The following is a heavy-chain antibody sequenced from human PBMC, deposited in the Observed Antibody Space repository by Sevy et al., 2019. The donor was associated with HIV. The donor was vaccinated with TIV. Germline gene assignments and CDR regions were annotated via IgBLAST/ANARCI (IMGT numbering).Heavy chain of an antibody. J-gene: IGHJ3*02. D-gene: IGHD3-16*01. Sequence: GGSLRLSCAASGFTFSAYWMYWVRQAPGKGLEWVSRIDHDGSNPIYADSVKGRFTGSRDNSKNTLYLQMTSLRGEDTAVYFCVRDRGAPHGFDIWGQGTMVTVSS. CDR2: IDHDGSNP. CDR3: VRDRGAPHGFDI. V-gene: IGHV3-74*01. CDR1: GFTFSAYW.